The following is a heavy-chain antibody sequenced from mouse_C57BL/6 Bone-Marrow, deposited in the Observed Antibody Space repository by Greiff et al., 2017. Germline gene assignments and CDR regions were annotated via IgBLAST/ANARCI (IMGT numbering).Heavy chain of an antibody. CDR1: GYTFTSYD. D-gene: IGHD1-1*01. J-gene: IGHJ1*03. V-gene: IGHV1-85*01. CDR2: IYPRDGST. CDR3: ARTFYYYGSSYIWYFDV. Sequence: QVQLQQSGPELVKPGASVKLFCKASGYTFTSYDINWVKQRPGQGLEWIGWIYPRDGSTKYNEKFKGKATLTVDTSPSKAYMELHSLTSEDSAVYICARTFYYYGSSYIWYFDVWGTGTTVTVSS.